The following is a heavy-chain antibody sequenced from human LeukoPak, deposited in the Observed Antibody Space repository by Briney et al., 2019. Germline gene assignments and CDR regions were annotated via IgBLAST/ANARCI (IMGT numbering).Heavy chain of an antibody. CDR3: AYYDSSGYYYGRLRY. D-gene: IGHD3-22*01. V-gene: IGHV3-23*01. J-gene: IGHJ4*02. Sequence: PGGSLRLSCAASGFTFNSYAMSWVRQAPDKGLEWVSSIHAGGGSTLYADSIKGRFTISRDNSKNTLFLQMNSLRADDTGLYFCAYYDSSGYYYGRLRYWGQGTPVTVSS. CDR1: GFTFNSYA. CDR2: IHAGGGST.